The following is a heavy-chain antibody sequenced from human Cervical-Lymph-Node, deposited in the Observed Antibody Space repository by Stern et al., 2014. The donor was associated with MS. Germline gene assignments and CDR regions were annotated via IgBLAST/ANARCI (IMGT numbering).Heavy chain of an antibody. V-gene: IGHV3-33*01. CDR2: IWSDGSKK. Sequence: VQLVESGGGVVQPGRSLRLSCAASGFTFSNYDMHWVRQAPGKGLEWLAGIWSDGSKKYYAETVKGRFTISRDTSNNTTFLQMSSLTAEDTALYYCARGNWNYEGMGYWGQGTLVTVSS. D-gene: IGHD1-7*01. CDR3: ARGNWNYEGMGY. J-gene: IGHJ4*02. CDR1: GFTFSNYD.